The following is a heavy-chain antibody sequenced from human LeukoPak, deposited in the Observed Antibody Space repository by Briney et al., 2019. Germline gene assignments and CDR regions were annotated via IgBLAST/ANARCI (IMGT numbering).Heavy chain of an antibody. J-gene: IGHJ4*02. V-gene: IGHV3-30*02. CDR1: GFIFSDFG. CDR2: IRSDGSKK. D-gene: IGHD6-19*01. Sequence: GGSLRLSCAASGFIFSDFGMHWVRQAPGKGLEWVASIRSDGSKKYHADSVKGRFSISRDDSNRTLYLQMTSLRPEDTAFYFCARYSSGWPFDTWGQGTLVTVSS. CDR3: ARYSSGWPFDT.